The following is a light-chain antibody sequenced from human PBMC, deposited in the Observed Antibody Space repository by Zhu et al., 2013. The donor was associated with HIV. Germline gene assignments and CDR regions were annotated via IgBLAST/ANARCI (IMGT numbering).Light chain of an antibody. CDR1: QSVNTK. Sequence: EVVLTQSPVTLSVSPGERATLSRRASQSVNTKLAWYQQKPGQSPRLLVYGASTRATNIPDRFSGSGSGTDFTLTIRRLEPEDFAVYYCQQYGTSPITFGQGTRLEIK. CDR3: QQYGTSPIT. CDR2: GAS. J-gene: IGKJ5*01. V-gene: IGKV3-20*01.